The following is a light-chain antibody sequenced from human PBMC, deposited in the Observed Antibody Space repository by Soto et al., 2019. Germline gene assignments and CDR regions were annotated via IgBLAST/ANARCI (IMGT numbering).Light chain of an antibody. J-gene: IGLJ2*01. CDR3: AAWDDGLRAVV. Sequence: QSVLTQPPSVSGTPGQRITISCSGSNSNVGSNTVNWYQQLPGAAPKLLMYTDNQRPSRVPDRFSGSKSGTAASLAISGLLSEDGAEYYCAAWDDGLRAVVFGGGTKLTVL. V-gene: IGLV1-44*01. CDR2: TDN. CDR1: NSNVGSNT.